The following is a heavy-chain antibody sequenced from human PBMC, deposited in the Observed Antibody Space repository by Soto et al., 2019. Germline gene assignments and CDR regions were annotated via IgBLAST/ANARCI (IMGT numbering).Heavy chain of an antibody. CDR3: ARRVIIAAAVLAFNGMDV. Sequence: QVPLVQSGAEVKKPGSSVKVSCKASGCTFSSYAISWVRQAPGQGLEWMGGIIPIFGTANYAQKFQGRVTITADKSTSTAYMELSSLRSEDTAVYYCARRVIIAAAVLAFNGMDVWGQGTTVTVSS. CDR2: IIPIFGTA. V-gene: IGHV1-69*06. CDR1: GCTFSSYA. D-gene: IGHD6-13*01. J-gene: IGHJ6*02.